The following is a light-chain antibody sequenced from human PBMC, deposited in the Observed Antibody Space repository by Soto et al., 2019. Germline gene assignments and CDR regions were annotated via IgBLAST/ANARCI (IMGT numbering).Light chain of an antibody. CDR3: QQYGSSPIT. Sequence: EIVLTQPPGTLSLSPGERVTLSCRASQSVSSSYLAWYQQKPGQAPRLLIYDASSMATGIPDRFSGSGSGTDFTLTISRLEPEDFAVYYCQQYGSSPITFGQGTRLDIK. CDR2: DAS. J-gene: IGKJ5*01. V-gene: IGKV3-20*01. CDR1: QSVSSSY.